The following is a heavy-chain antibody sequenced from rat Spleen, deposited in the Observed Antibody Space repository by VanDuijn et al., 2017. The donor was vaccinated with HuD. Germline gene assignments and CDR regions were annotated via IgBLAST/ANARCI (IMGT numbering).Heavy chain of an antibody. Sequence: QVQLKESGPGLVQPSQTLSLTCTVSGFSLTSYTVSWVRQPPGKGLEWIAAISSGGSTYYNSVLKSRLSISRDTSKSQVFLKMNSLQPEDTGTYYCARLRTSPFYFDYWGQGVMVTVSS. CDR2: ISSGGST. CDR1: GFSLTSYT. J-gene: IGHJ2*01. D-gene: IGHD3-8*01. V-gene: IGHV2-6*01. CDR3: ARLRTSPFYFDY.